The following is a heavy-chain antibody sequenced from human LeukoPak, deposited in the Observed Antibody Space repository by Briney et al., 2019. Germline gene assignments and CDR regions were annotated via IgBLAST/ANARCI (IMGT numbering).Heavy chain of an antibody. D-gene: IGHD3-16*02. CDR3: ARETYYDYVWGSYRPVRYFDY. V-gene: IGHV4-4*08. J-gene: IGHJ4*02. CDR1: GGSISGHY. Sequence: SETLSLTCTVSGGSISGHYWSWIRQPPGKGLEWIGYIYSSGSTNYNPSLKSRVTISVDTSKNQFSLKLSSVTAADTAVYYCARETYYDYVWGSYRPVRYFDYWGQGTLVTVSS. CDR2: IYSSGST.